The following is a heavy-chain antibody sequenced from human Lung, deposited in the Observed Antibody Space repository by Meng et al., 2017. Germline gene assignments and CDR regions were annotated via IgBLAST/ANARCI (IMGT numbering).Heavy chain of an antibody. CDR2: IYHSGST. CDR1: GGPNSSSSW. CDR3: ARRGLWLDPQNFDY. Sequence: QGQLRGSGPGLLSPSGTLSCTGPGLGGPNSSSSWWSWARQPPGKGLEWIGEIYHSGSTNYNPSLKSRVTISVDKSKNQFSLKLSSVTAADTAVYYCARRGLWLDPQNFDYWGQGTLVTVSS. V-gene: IGHV4-4*02. J-gene: IGHJ4*02. D-gene: IGHD6-19*01.